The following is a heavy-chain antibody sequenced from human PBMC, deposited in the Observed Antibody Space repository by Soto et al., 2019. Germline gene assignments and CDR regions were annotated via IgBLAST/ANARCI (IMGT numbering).Heavy chain of an antibody. CDR1: GGPFNNHA. CDR2: VIPTLATA. CDR3: ASDYGEIDAFDI. Sequence: QVQLVQSGVEVKKPGSSVKVSCKTSGGPFNNHAINWVRQAPGQGLEWVGLVIPTLATADYAQKFQGRVTMTADEVTNTAYMELSSLRSDDTGVYYCASDYGEIDAFDIWGQGTVVTVSS. V-gene: IGHV1-69*01. J-gene: IGHJ3*02. D-gene: IGHD4-17*01.